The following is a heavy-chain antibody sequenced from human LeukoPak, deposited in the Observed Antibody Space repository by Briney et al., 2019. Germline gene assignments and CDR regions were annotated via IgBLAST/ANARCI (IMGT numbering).Heavy chain of an antibody. D-gene: IGHD1-26*01. CDR2: INTDGSST. J-gene: IGHJ4*02. V-gene: IGHV3-74*01. CDR1: GFTFSSYW. CDR3: ARVRQWELPGTVDFDY. Sequence: PGGSLRLSCAASGFTFSSYWMHWVRQAPGKGLVWVSRINTDGSSTSYADSVKGRFTISRDNAKNTLYLQMNSLRAEDTAVYYCARVRQWELPGTVDFDYWGQGTLVTVSS.